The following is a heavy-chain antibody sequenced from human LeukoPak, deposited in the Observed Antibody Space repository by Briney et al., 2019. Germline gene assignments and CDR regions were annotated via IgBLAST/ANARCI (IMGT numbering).Heavy chain of an antibody. J-gene: IGHJ4*02. Sequence: GGSLRLSCAASGFTFSSYSMNWVRQAPGKGLEWVSSISSSSSYIYYAASVKGRFTISRDNAKNSLYLQMNSLRAEDTAVYYCARTYYYGSGGKGYFDYWGQGTLVTVSS. D-gene: IGHD3-10*01. CDR1: GFTFSSYS. CDR3: ARTYYYGSGGKGYFDY. CDR2: ISSSSSYI. V-gene: IGHV3-21*01.